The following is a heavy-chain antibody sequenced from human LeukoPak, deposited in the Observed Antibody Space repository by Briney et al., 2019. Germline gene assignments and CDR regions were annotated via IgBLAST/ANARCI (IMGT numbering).Heavy chain of an antibody. V-gene: IGHV3-21*01. Sequence: PWGSLRLSCAASGFTLSSYSMNWVRQAPGKGLEWVSSISSSRSYIYYADSVKGRFTISRDNAKNSLYLQMNSLRAEDTAVYYCARDLYSSSRYYGMDVWGQGTTVTVSS. CDR2: ISSSRSYI. D-gene: IGHD6-6*01. CDR3: ARDLYSSSRYYGMDV. J-gene: IGHJ6*02. CDR1: GFTLSSYS.